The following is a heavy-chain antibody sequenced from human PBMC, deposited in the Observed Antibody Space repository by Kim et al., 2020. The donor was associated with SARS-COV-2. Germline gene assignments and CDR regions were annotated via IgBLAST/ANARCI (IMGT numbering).Heavy chain of an antibody. CDR2: IYSGGSST. V-gene: IGHV3-23*03. CDR3: AKGGLLPLYYYYGMDV. D-gene: IGHD1-26*01. CDR1: GFTFSSYA. Sequence: GGSLRLSCAASGFTFSSYAMSWVSQAPGKGLEWVSVIYSGGSSTYYADSVKGRFTISRDNSKNTLYLQMNSLRAEDTAVYYCAKGGLLPLYYYYGMDVWGQGTTVTVSS. J-gene: IGHJ6*02.